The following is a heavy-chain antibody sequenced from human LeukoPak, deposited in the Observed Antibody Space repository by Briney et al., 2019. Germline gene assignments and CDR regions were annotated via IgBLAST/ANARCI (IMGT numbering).Heavy chain of an antibody. V-gene: IGHV3-21*01. Sequence: PGGSLRLSCAASGFTFSSYSTNWVRQAPGKGLEWVSSISSSSSYIYYADSVKGRFTISRDNAKNSLYLQMNSLRAEDTAVYYCAKASYPAYYYDSSGSTFDYWGQGTLVTVSS. D-gene: IGHD3-22*01. CDR1: GFTFSSYS. CDR2: ISSSSSYI. J-gene: IGHJ4*02. CDR3: AKASYPAYYYDSSGSTFDY.